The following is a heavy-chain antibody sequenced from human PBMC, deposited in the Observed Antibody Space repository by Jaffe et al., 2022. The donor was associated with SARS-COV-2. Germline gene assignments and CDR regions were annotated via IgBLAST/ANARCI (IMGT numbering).Heavy chain of an antibody. CDR3: ARLAAAGTIPTPTAHWYFDL. D-gene: IGHD6-13*01. V-gene: IGHV4-39*01. Sequence: QLQLQESGPGLVKPSETLSLTCTVSGGSISSSSYYWGWIRQPPGKGLEWIGSIYYSGSTYYNPSLKSRVTISVDTSKNQFSLKLSSVTAADTAVYYCARLAAAGTIPTPTAHWYFDLWGRGTLVTVSS. CDR2: IYYSGST. J-gene: IGHJ2*01. CDR1: GGSISSSSYY.